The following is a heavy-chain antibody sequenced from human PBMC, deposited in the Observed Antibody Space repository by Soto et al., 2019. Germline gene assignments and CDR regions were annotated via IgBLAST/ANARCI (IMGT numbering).Heavy chain of an antibody. CDR1: GGSISSGDYY. Sequence: TLSLTCTVSGGSISSGDYYWSWIRQPPGKGLEGIGFIYYSGGTYYKPSLKSRVAISVDTSKNKFSLNLSSMTAADTAVYYCARASTGELWVYANWFDPWGPGTLVTVSS. D-gene: IGHD3-16*01. J-gene: IGHJ5*02. CDR3: ARASTGELWVYANWFDP. CDR2: IYYSGGT. V-gene: IGHV4-30-4*01.